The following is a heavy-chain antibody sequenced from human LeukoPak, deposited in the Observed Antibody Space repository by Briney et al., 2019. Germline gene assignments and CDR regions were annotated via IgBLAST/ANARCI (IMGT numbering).Heavy chain of an antibody. J-gene: IGHJ3*02. Sequence: SSETLSLTCTVSGDSINTKNYYWGWIRQPPGKGLEWIGSIYYSGSTYYNPSLKSRVTISVDTSKNQFSLKLSSVTAADTAVYYCARQMITFGGVIAIAAFDIWGQGTMVTVSS. CDR2: IYYSGST. V-gene: IGHV4-39*01. D-gene: IGHD3-16*02. CDR3: ARQMITFGGVIAIAAFDI. CDR1: GDSINTKNYY.